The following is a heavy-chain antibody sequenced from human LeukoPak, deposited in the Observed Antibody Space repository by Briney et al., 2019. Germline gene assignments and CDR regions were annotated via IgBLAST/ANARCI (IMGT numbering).Heavy chain of an antibody. D-gene: IGHD3-22*01. V-gene: IGHV3-74*01. J-gene: IGHJ4*02. CDR1: GFTFSSYW. Sequence: GGSLRLSCAASGFTFSSYWMHWVRQAPGKGLVWVSRINSDGSSTSYADSVKGRFTISRDNAKDTLYLQMNSLRAEDTAVYYCARAYYYDSSGYYTQWGQGTLVTVSS. CDR2: INSDGSST. CDR3: ARAYYYDSSGYYTQ.